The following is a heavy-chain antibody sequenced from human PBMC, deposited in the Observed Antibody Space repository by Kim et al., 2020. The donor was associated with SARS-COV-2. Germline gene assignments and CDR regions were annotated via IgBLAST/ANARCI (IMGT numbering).Heavy chain of an antibody. CDR3: ARENGDYVWGSYRYFDF. D-gene: IGHD3-16*02. CDR2: ISSSSSYI. J-gene: IGHJ4*02. V-gene: IGHV3-21*01. Sequence: GGSLRLPCAASGFTFSDYNMNWVRQAPGKGLEWVSSISSSSSYIYYADSVKGRFTISRDNGKNSLYLQVNSLRAEDTAVYYCARENGDYVWGSYRYFDFWGQGTLVTVSS. CDR1: GFTFSDYN.